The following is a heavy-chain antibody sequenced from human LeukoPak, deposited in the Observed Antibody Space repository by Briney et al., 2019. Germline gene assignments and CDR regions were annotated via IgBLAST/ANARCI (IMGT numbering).Heavy chain of an antibody. CDR3: ARATGGDYNY. CDR2: IYTGGST. D-gene: IGHD7-27*01. J-gene: IGHJ4*02. Sequence: PGGSLRLSCAASGFTVSSNYMSWVRQAPGKGLEWVSVIYTGGSTYYADSVRGRFTISRDNSKNTLYLQMNSLRADGTAVYYCARATGGDYNYWGQGTLVTVSS. CDR1: GFTVSSNY. V-gene: IGHV3-53*01.